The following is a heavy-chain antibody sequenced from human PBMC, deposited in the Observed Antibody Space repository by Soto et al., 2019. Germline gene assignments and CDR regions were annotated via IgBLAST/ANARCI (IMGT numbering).Heavy chain of an antibody. CDR1: GFTFSSYG. CDR3: ARGIPYFDPSPLFDY. CDR2: IWYDGSNK. V-gene: IGHV3-33*01. J-gene: IGHJ4*02. D-gene: IGHD3-9*01. Sequence: GGSLRLSCAASGFTFSSYGMHWVRQAPGKGLEWVAVIWYDGSNKYYADSVKGRFTISRDNSKNTLYLQMNSLRAEDTAVYYCARGIPYFDPSPLFDYWGQGTLVTVSS.